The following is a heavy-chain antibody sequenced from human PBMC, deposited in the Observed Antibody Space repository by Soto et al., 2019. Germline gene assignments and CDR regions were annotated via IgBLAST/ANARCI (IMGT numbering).Heavy chain of an antibody. J-gene: IGHJ3*02. CDR1: GFTFSSYS. V-gene: IGHV3-21*01. CDR3: ARGRYSSSWPDAFDI. Sequence: GGSLRLSCAASGFTFSSYSMNWVRQAPGKGLEWVSSISSSSSYIYYADSVKGRFTISRDNAKNSLYLQMNSLRAEDTAVYYCARGRYSSSWPDAFDIWGQGTMVTVSS. D-gene: IGHD6-13*01. CDR2: ISSSSSYI.